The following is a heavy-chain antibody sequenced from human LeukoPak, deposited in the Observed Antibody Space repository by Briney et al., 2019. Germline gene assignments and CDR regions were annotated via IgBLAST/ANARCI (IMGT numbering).Heavy chain of an antibody. CDR2: ISAYNGNT. J-gene: IGHJ5*02. V-gene: IGHV1-18*01. CDR1: GGTFSSYG. Sequence: GASVKVSCKASGGTFSSYGITWVRQAPGQGLEWMGWISAYNGNTNYAQKFQDRVTMTTDTSTTTVYMELRGLGSDDTAVYFCARSGPTWLLDLWGQGTLVTVSS. D-gene: IGHD1-26*01. CDR3: ARSGPTWLLDL.